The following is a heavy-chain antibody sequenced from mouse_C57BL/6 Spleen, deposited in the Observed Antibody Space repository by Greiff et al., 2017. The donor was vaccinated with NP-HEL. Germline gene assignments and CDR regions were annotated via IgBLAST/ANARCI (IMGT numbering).Heavy chain of an antibody. CDR1: GFTFSDYG. CDR2: ISSGSSTI. D-gene: IGHD3-2*02. J-gene: IGHJ3*01. CDR3: ARGDSSGYPFAY. Sequence: DVKLVESGGGLVKPGGSLKLSCAASGFTFSDYGMHWVRQAPEKGLEWVAYISSGSSTIYYADTVKGRFTISRDNAKNTLFLQMTSLRSEDTAMYYCARGDSSGYPFAYWGQGTLVTVSA. V-gene: IGHV5-17*01.